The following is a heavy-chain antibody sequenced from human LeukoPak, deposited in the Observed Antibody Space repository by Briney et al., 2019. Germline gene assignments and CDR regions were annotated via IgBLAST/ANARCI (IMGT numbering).Heavy chain of an antibody. CDR1: GYSFTSYW. CDR2: IYPGDSDT. D-gene: IGHD3-3*01. J-gene: IGHJ4*02. V-gene: IGHV5-51*01. Sequence: GESLKISCKGSGYSFTSYWIGWVRQMPGKGLEWMGIIYPGDSDTRYSPSFQGQVTISADKSISTAYLQWSSLKASDTAMYYCARLYYGYDFWSGSSYFDYWGQGTLVTVSS. CDR3: ARLYYGYDFWSGSSYFDY.